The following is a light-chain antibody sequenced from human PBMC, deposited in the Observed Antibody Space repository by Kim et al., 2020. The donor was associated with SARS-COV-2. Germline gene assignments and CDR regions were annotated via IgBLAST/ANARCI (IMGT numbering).Light chain of an antibody. Sequence: PGEEATHSSRSSQSVSSSYLAWYQQKPGQAPRLLIYGASSRATGIPDRFSGSGSGTDFTLTISRLEPEDFAVYYCQQYGSSPRTFGQGTKVEIK. V-gene: IGKV3-20*01. CDR1: QSVSSSY. J-gene: IGKJ1*01. CDR2: GAS. CDR3: QQYGSSPRT.